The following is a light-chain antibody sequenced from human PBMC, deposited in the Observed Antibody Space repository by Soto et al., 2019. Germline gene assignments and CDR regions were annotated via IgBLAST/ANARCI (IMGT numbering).Light chain of an antibody. CDR3: QQYGSSSIT. J-gene: IGKJ5*01. CDR2: GAS. CDR1: QSVSSSY. Sequence: IVLPQSPATLSFSPGERANLSRRASQSVSSSYLAWYQQKPGQAPRLLIYGASSRATGIPDRFSGSGSGTDFTLTISRLEPEDFAVYYCQQYGSSSITFGQGTRLEIK. V-gene: IGKV3-20*01.